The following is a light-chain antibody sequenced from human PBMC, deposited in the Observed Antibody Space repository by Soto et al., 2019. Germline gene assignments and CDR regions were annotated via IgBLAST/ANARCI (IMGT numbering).Light chain of an antibody. CDR1: SGHSSYA. J-gene: IGLJ3*02. CDR3: QTWGTGLLV. V-gene: IGLV4-69*01. CDR2: LNSDGNH. Sequence: QSVLTQSPSASASLGASVKLTCTLSSGHSSYAIAWHQQQPEKGPRYLMKLNSDGNHSKGDGIPDRFSGSSSGAERYLTISSLQSEDEADYYCQTWGTGLLVFGGGTKVTVL.